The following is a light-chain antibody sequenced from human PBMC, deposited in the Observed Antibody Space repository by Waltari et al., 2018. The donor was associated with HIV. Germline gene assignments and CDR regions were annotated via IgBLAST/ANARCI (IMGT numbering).Light chain of an antibody. J-gene: IGKJ4*01. CDR3: LQTYSIPFT. CDR2: GAS. V-gene: IGKV1-39*01. CDR1: QTINNY. Sequence: DIQMTQSPSSLSGYVGDSVTITCRASQTINNYLSWYQHKPAKAPKLLIYGASSLQRGVSSRFTTTGSVSDFTLTIRGLQPEDFSTYYCLQTYSIPFTFGGGTKVEI.